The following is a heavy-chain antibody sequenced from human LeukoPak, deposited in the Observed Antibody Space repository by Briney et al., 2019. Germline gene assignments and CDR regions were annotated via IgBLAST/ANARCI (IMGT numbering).Heavy chain of an antibody. Sequence: GGSLRLSCAGSGFTFNSYAMNWVRQAPGKGLEWVSGIRDSGASTYYADSVKGRFTISRDNSNNTLYLQMNSLRAEDTAVYYCAKGVSGSGWYGNPKDYWGQRTLVIVSS. CDR1: GFTFNSYA. V-gene: IGHV3-23*01. CDR2: IRDSGAST. J-gene: IGHJ4*02. CDR3: AKGVSGSGWYGNPKDY. D-gene: IGHD6-19*01.